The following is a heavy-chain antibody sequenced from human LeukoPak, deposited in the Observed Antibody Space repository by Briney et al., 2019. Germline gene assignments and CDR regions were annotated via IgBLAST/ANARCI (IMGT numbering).Heavy chain of an antibody. J-gene: IGHJ3*02. CDR3: ARAWYSSSWYAVGHDAFDI. V-gene: IGHV1-18*01. D-gene: IGHD6-13*01. CDR1: GYTFTSYG. CDR2: ISAYNGNT. Sequence: ASVKVSCKASGYTFTSYGISWVRQAPGQGLEWMGWISAYNGNTNYAQKLQGRVTMTTDTSTSTAYMELRSLRSDDTAVYYCARAWYSSSWYAVGHDAFDIWGQGTTVTVSS.